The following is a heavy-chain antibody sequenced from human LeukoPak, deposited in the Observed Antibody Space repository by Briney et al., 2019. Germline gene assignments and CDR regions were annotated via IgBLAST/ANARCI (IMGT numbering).Heavy chain of an antibody. CDR2: ISSSSSYI. CDR3: ARDMTTVTTDAFDI. D-gene: IGHD4-17*01. J-gene: IGHJ3*02. V-gene: IGHV3-21*01. CDR1: GFTFSSYS. Sequence: PGGSLRLSCAASGFTFSSYSMNWVRQAPGQGLEWVSSISSSSSYIYYADSVKGRFTISRDNAKNSLYLQMNSLRAEDTAVYYCARDMTTVTTDAFDIWGQGTMVTVSS.